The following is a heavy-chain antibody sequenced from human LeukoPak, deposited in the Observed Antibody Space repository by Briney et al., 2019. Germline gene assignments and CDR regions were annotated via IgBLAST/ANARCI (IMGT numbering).Heavy chain of an antibody. Sequence: ASVTVSCKASGYTFNHHGISWVRQAPGQGLEWMGWISCYNGDTTYAQKFQGRVTMSKDTGTSTAYMELTGLRSDDTAVYYCARDPTNTSGRYAYFDSWGQGTLVTVSS. CDR2: ISCYNGDT. CDR1: GYTFNHHG. J-gene: IGHJ4*02. V-gene: IGHV1-18*01. CDR3: ARDPTNTSGRYAYFDS. D-gene: IGHD6-19*01.